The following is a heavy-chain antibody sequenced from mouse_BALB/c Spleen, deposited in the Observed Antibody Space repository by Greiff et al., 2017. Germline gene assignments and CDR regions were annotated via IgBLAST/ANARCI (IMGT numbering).Heavy chain of an antibody. D-gene: IGHD2-2*01. V-gene: IGHV14-1*02. CDR1: GFNIKDYY. J-gene: IGHJ3*01. Sequence: EVKLVESGAELVRPGALVKLSCKASGFNIKDYYMHWVKQRPEQGLEWIGWIDPENGNTIYDPKFQGKASITADTSSNTAYLQLSSLTSEDTAVYYCARGGLGLRRAFAYWGQGTLVTVSA. CDR2: IDPENGNT. CDR3: ARGGLGLRRAFAY.